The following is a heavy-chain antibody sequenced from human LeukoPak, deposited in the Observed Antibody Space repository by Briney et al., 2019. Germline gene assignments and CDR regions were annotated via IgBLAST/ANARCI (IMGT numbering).Heavy chain of an antibody. CDR1: GDSIGSYF. D-gene: IGHD2-2*01. V-gene: IGHV4-59*01. J-gene: IGHJ6*02. CDR3: ARDGPAYTSRWYDYYYGLDV. CDR2: MYQSGST. Sequence: SETLSLTCTVSGDSIGSYFWSWIRQSPGQELEWIGHMYQSGSTNYNPSLKSRVSISVDTSKNQFSLKLTSVTSADTAVYYCARDGPAYTSRWYDYYYGLDVWGQGTTVTVSS.